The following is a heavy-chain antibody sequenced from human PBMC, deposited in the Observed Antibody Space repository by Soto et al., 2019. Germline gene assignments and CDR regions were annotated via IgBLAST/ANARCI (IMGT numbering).Heavy chain of an antibody. J-gene: IGHJ4*02. D-gene: IGHD1-26*01. Sequence: XETLSLTCAVANFSISSGYYWGWRRQSPVKGLEWIASIYRSGTTSYNPSLKSRVTISVDPSKNQFSLMLTAVTAADAAVYYCARTHSGSYYSGFNYWGRGTLVTVSS. CDR3: ARTHSGSYYSGFNY. CDR2: IYRSGTT. CDR1: NFSISSGYY. V-gene: IGHV4-38-2*01.